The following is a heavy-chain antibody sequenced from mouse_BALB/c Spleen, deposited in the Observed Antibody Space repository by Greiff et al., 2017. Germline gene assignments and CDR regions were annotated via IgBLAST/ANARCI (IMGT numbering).Heavy chain of an antibody. CDR1: GFSLTSYG. V-gene: IGHV2-9*02. Sequence: VQLQESGPGLVAPSQSLSITCTVSGFSLTSYGVHWVRQPPGKGLEWLGVIWAGGSTNYNSALMSRLSISKDNSKSQVFLKMNSLQTDDTAMYYCARCYGSSYPAGFAYWGQGTLVTVSA. J-gene: IGHJ3*01. CDR2: IWAGGST. CDR3: ARCYGSSYPAGFAY. D-gene: IGHD1-1*01.